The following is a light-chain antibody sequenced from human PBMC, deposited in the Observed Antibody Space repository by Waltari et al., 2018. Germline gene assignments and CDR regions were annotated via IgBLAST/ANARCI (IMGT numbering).Light chain of an antibody. CDR2: DVS. V-gene: IGLV2-14*03. J-gene: IGLJ3*02. CDR3: SSQSSDNVVL. Sequence: QSALTQPASVSGSPGQSITISCTGTSSDVGSYNSVSWYQDHPGQGPKVIIYDVSDRPSGVSARFSGSKSGNMASLTISGFQAEDEADYYCSSQSSDNVVLFGGGTKVTVL. CDR1: SSDVGSYNS.